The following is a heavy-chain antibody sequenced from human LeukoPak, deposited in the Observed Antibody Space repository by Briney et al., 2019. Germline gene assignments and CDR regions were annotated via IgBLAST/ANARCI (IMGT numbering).Heavy chain of an antibody. Sequence: TGGSLRLSCAASGFTFSSYWMSWVRQAPGKGLEWVANIKQDGSEKYYVDSVKGRFTISRDSSKDTLYLQMDNLRADDTAVYYCAKHLGSHSFLFYYMDVWGTGTSVIVSS. D-gene: IGHD2-21*01. CDR2: IKQDGSEK. V-gene: IGHV3-7*03. J-gene: IGHJ6*03. CDR3: AKHLGSHSFLFYYMDV. CDR1: GFTFSSYW.